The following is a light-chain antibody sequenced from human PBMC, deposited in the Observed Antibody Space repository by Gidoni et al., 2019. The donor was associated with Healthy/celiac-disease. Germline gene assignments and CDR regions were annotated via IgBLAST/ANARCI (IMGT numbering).Light chain of an antibody. CDR1: QNIYIW. CDR3: QQYESDSRT. Sequence: DIQMTQSPSTLSASVGDRVTITGRASQNIYIWLAWYQQKPGKAPKLLIYKASSLANGVPSSFSGSGSGTEFTLTIRSLQPYDFATYYCQQYESDSRTFGQGTKVEIK. CDR2: KAS. V-gene: IGKV1-5*03. J-gene: IGKJ1*01.